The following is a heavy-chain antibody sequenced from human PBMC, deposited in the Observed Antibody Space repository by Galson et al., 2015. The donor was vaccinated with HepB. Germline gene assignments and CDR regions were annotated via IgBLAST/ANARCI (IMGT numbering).Heavy chain of an antibody. D-gene: IGHD5-12*01. Sequence: SLRLSCAASGFTFSNAWMSWVRQAPGKGLEWVGRIKSKTDGGTTDYAAPVKGRFTISRDDSKNTLYLQMNSLKTEDTAVYYCTTARPIVATGALASWGQGTLVTVSS. V-gene: IGHV3-15*01. CDR3: TTARPIVATGALAS. J-gene: IGHJ4*02. CDR2: IKSKTDGGTT. CDR1: GFTFSNAW.